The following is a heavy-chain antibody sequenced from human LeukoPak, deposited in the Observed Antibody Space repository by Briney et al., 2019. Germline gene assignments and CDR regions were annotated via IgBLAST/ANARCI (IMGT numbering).Heavy chain of an antibody. Sequence: SETLSLTCTVSGGSISSSSYYWGWIRQPPGKGLEWIGSIYYSGSTYYNPSLKSRVTISVDTSKNQFSLKLSSVTAADAAVYYCARDGGGSTAMKNYFDYGGQGTLVTVSS. CDR1: GGSISSSSYY. V-gene: IGHV4-39*07. CDR3: ARDGGGSTAMKNYFDY. CDR2: IYYSGST. J-gene: IGHJ4*02. D-gene: IGHD5-18*01.